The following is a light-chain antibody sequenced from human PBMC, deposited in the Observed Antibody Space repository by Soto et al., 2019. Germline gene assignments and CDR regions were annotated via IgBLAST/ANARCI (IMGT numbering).Light chain of an antibody. CDR3: HQYNNWPPMST. V-gene: IGKV3-15*01. Sequence: EIVMTQSPDTLSVSPGERATLSCRASQNVGRNVAWYQQRPGQAPRLLIHGTSTRASDIPARFSGSVSGTELTLTINSLQPEDFVIDYCHQYNNWPPMSTFGQGTKLEMK. CDR1: QNVGRN. J-gene: IGKJ2*01. CDR2: GTS.